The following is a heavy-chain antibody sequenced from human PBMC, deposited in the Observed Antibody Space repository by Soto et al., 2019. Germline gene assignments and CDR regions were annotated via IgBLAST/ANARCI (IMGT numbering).Heavy chain of an antibody. CDR3: AKEFGWELQLSHPYYNSGMDV. D-gene: IGHD1-1*01. CDR1: GFTFRSYG. CDR2: MSFDGSNK. V-gene: IGHV3-30*18. Sequence: GGSLRLSCAAPGFTFRSYGMHWVRQAPGKGLEWVALMSFDGSNKYYADSVRGRFTISSDNSKSTLYLQMDILRPEDTAVYYCAKEFGWELQLSHPYYNSGMDVWGPGIMVTVSS. J-gene: IGHJ6*02.